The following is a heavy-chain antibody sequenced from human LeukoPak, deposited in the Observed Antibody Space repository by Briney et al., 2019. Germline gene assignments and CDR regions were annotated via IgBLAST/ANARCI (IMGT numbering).Heavy chain of an antibody. V-gene: IGHV3-48*03. J-gene: IGHJ5*02. Sequence: SGGSLRLSCAASGFTFSSYEMNWVRQAPGKGLEWVSYISSSGSTIYYADSVKGRFTISRDNAKNSLYLQMNSLRAEDTAVYYCARESVWFGELLAFDPWGQGTLVTVSS. CDR3: ARESVWFGELLAFDP. CDR2: ISSSGSTI. D-gene: IGHD3-10*01. CDR1: GFTFSSYE.